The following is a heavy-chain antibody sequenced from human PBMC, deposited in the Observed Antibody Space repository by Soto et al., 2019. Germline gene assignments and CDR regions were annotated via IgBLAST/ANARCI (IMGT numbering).Heavy chain of an antibody. V-gene: IGHV1-69*13. CDR3: ASSSLYGMDV. CDR2: IIPLFGTA. Sequence: GASVKVSCKASGGTFSSYAITWVRQAPGQGLEWMGGIIPLFGTANYALKFQGRVTIIADESTSTAYMELSSLRSDDTAVYYCASSSLYGMDVWGQGTTVTVSS. J-gene: IGHJ6*02. CDR1: GGTFSSYA.